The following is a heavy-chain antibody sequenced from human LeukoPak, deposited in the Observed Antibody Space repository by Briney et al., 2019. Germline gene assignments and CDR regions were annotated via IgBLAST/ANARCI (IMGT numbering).Heavy chain of an antibody. V-gene: IGHV3-30*18. CDR1: GFTFSSYG. CDR2: ISYDGSNK. CDR3: AKQATSSPGYDFWSGYYFLAYYYGMDV. D-gene: IGHD3-3*01. Sequence: PGGSLRLSCAASGFTFSSYGMHWVRQAPGKGLEWVAVISYDGSNKYYADSVKGRLTISRDNSKNTLYLQMNSLRAEDTAVYYCAKQATSSPGYDFWSGYYFLAYYYGMDVWGQGTTVTVSS. J-gene: IGHJ6*02.